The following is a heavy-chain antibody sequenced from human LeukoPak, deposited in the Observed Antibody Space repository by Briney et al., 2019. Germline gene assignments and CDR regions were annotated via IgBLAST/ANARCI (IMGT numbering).Heavy chain of an antibody. Sequence: SETLSLTCTVSGGSISSYYCSWIRQPPGEGLELIGYIYYSGSTNYNPSLKSRVTMSVDTSKNQFSLKLSSVTAADTAVYYCARGSVFGDWNDEVFDYWGQGTLVTVSS. CDR3: ARGSVFGDWNDEVFDY. CDR1: GGSISSYY. V-gene: IGHV4-59*12. CDR2: IYYSGST. D-gene: IGHD1-1*01. J-gene: IGHJ4*02.